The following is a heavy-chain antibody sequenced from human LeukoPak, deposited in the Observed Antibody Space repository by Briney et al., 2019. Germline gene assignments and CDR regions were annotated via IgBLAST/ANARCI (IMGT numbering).Heavy chain of an antibody. CDR2: ISSSSSYI. CDR3: ARDLGGYGDYGTNFDY. V-gene: IGHV3-21*01. Sequence: GGSLRLSCAASGFTFSSYSMNWVRQAPGKGLEWVSSISSSSSYIYYADSVKARFTISRDNAKRSLYLQMNSLRAEDTAVYYCARDLGGYGDYGTNFDYWGQGTLVTVSS. CDR1: GFTFSSYS. D-gene: IGHD4-17*01. J-gene: IGHJ4*02.